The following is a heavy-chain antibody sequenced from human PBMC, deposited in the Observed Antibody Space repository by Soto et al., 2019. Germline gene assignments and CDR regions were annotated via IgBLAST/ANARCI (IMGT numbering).Heavy chain of an antibody. CDR1: GGTFSSSS. V-gene: IGHV1-69*01. Sequence: QVHLVQSGAEVKKPGSSVKVSCKASGGTFSSSSLNWVRRAPGQGLEWMGEIIPIFGTANYAKKFQGRVTITADEPTRTAYMELSSLSSEYTAVYYCARDGGSLSGGIDYWGQGLVVSVSS. CDR2: IIPIFGTA. J-gene: IGHJ4*02. D-gene: IGHD1-26*01. CDR3: ARDGGSLSGGIDY.